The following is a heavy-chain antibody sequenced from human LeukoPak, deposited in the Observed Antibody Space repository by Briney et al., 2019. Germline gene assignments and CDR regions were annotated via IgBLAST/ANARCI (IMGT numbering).Heavy chain of an antibody. CDR1: GYTLSELT. CDR3: AAGEVGQLFDY. J-gene: IGHJ4*02. Sequence: ASVKVSCKVSGYTLSELTMHWVRQAPGKGLEWMGGFDLEDGETIYVQKFQGRVTMTEDTSTDTAYMELSSLRSDDTAAYFCAAGEVGQLFDYWGQGTLVTVSS. D-gene: IGHD5-24*01. CDR2: FDLEDGET. V-gene: IGHV1-24*01.